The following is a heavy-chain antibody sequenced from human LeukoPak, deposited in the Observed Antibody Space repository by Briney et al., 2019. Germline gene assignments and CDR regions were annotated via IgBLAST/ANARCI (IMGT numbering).Heavy chain of an antibody. CDR2: VFRDGSA. V-gene: IGHV4-38-2*01. Sequence: SETLSLTCAVSGFSISSGYYWGWIRQPPGKGLVWIGSVFRDGSAFYNPSLKSRVSLSVDTSTMKSSLRLTSVTAADTAVYYCARLTYSFTGSGYHYFDHWGQGALVSVSS. CDR1: GFSISSGYY. D-gene: IGHD3-22*01. J-gene: IGHJ4*02. CDR3: ARLTYSFTGSGYHYFDH.